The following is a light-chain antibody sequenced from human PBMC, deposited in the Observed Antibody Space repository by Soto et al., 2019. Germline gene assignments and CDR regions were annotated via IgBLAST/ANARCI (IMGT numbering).Light chain of an antibody. J-gene: IGKJ1*01. CDR3: QQYNSYSQT. CDR2: DAS. V-gene: IGKV1-5*01. CDR1: QSINSW. Sequence: DIQMTQSPSTLSASVGDRVTITCRASQSINSWLAWYQQKPGKAPKFLIYDASSLESGVPSRFSGSGSGTEFTLTISSLQPDDFATYYCQQYNSYSQTFGQGTK.